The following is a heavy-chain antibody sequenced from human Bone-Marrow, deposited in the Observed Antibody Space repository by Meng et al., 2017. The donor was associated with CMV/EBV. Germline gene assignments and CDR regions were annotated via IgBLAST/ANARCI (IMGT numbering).Heavy chain of an antibody. CDR3: ARPYDFWSGFPPFY. CDR2: ISSSSYI. CDR1: GFTFSSYS. Sequence: GGSLRLSCAASGFTFSSYSMNWVRQAPGKGLEWVSSISSSSYIYYADSVKGRFTISRDNAKNSLYLQMNSLRAEDTAVYYCARPYDFWSGFPPFYWGQGTLVTFSS. J-gene: IGHJ4*02. V-gene: IGHV3-21*01. D-gene: IGHD3-3*01.